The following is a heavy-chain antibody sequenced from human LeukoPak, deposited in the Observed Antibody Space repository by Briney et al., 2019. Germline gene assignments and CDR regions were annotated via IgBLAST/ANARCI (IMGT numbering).Heavy chain of an antibody. D-gene: IGHD2-21*02. CDR1: GFTFSSYG. Sequence: GRSLRLSCAASGFTFSSYGMHWVRQAPGKGLEWVAVIWYDGSNKYYADSVMGRFTISRDNSRNTLYLQMNSLRAEDTAVYYCARDAAVAAYCGGDCYLDYWGQGTLVTVSS. V-gene: IGHV3-33*01. CDR3: ARDAAVAAYCGGDCYLDY. J-gene: IGHJ4*02. CDR2: IWYDGSNK.